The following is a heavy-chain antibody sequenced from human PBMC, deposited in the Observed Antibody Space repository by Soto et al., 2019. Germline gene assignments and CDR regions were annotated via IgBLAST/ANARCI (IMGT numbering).Heavy chain of an antibody. V-gene: IGHV3-23*01. D-gene: IGHD2-21*02. CDR3: AKDLTRGIVVVTATLGFDP. Sequence: PGGSLRLSCAASGFTFSSYAMSWVRQAPGKGLEWVSAISGSGGSTYYADSVKGRFTISRDNSKNTLYLQMNSLRAEDTAVYYCAKDLTRGIVVVTATLGFDPWGQGTLVTVSS. J-gene: IGHJ5*02. CDR1: GFTFSSYA. CDR2: ISGSGGST.